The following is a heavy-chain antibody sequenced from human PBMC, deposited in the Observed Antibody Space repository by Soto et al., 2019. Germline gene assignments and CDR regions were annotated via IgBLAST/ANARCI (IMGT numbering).Heavy chain of an antibody. CDR1: GYTFTNYG. CDR2: ISAKNGDT. Sequence: ASVKVSCKAPGYTFTNYGVSWVRQAPGQGLEWMGWISAKNGDTNFAQRFRGRISMTTDTSTNTVYMELRSLKPDDTAVYYCARDPPETPADYWGQGTLVTVSS. CDR3: ARDPPETPADY. J-gene: IGHJ4*02. V-gene: IGHV1-18*01.